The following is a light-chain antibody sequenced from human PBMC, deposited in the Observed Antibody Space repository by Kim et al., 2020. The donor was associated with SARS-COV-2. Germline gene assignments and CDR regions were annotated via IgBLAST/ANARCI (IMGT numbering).Light chain of an antibody. J-gene: IGLJ3*02. Sequence: SSELTQDPAVSVALGQTVRITCQGDGLRTYYASWYQQKPGQAPILVIYGKNNRPSGIPDRFFASTSGNTGSLTIAGAQAEDEADYYCNSRDISGNHLVFG. CDR3: NSRDISGNHLV. CDR1: GLRTYY. V-gene: IGLV3-19*01. CDR2: GKN.